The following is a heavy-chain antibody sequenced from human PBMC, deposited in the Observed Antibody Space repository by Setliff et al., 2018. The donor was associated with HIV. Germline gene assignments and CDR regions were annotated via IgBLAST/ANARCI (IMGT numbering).Heavy chain of an antibody. CDR1: GYSMSDNYY. J-gene: IGHJ5*02. CDR2: VYHSGKT. V-gene: IGHV4-38-2*01. D-gene: IGHD6-19*01. Sequence: PSETLSLTCAVSGYSMSDNYYWGWIRQPPEKGLEWIVTVYHSGKTYYNPSPKSRVTVSLDTSKNQISLNLTSVTAADTAVYYCVRGYSSGYFKEDNWFDPWGQGALVTVS. CDR3: VRGYSSGYFKEDNWFDP.